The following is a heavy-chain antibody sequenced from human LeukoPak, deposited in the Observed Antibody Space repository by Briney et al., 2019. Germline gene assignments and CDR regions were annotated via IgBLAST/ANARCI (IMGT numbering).Heavy chain of an antibody. CDR3: ARGLWLGFDY. D-gene: IGHD6-19*01. CDR2: INYSGST. J-gene: IGHJ4*02. V-gene: IGHV4-34*01. Sequence: PSETLSLACAAYGVSFSGYYWSWIRQPPGKGLEGMWEINYSGSTNYNPSLMNRVTLSVDASTNQYSLRRSSVSAADTGVYYCARGLWLGFDYWGQGTLVTVSS. CDR1: GVSFSGYY.